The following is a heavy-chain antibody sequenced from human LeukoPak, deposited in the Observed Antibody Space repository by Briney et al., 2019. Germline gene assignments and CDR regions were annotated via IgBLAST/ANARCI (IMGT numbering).Heavy chain of an antibody. CDR3: ARDRAVAGLDY. J-gene: IGHJ4*02. D-gene: IGHD6-19*01. V-gene: IGHV4-61*01. Sequence: PSETLSLTCTVSGDSISSSSYYWGWIRQPPGKGLEWIGYIYYSGSTNYNPSLKSRVTISVDTSKNQFSLKLSSVTAADTAVYYCARDRAVAGLDYWGQGTLVTVSS. CDR2: IYYSGST. CDR1: GDSISSSSYY.